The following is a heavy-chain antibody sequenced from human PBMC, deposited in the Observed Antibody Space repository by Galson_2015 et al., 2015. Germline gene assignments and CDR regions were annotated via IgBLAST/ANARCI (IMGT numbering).Heavy chain of an antibody. D-gene: IGHD3-9*01. V-gene: IGHV3-21*01. CDR3: ARGYYDILTGQIDV. CDR1: GFTFSSYS. CDR2: ISSSSSYI. Sequence: SLRLSCAASGFTFSSYSMNWVRQAPGKGLEWVSSISSSSSYINYADSVKGRFTISRDNAKNSLHLQMNSLRAEDTAVYYCARGYYDILTGQIDVWGKGTTVTVSS. J-gene: IGHJ6*04.